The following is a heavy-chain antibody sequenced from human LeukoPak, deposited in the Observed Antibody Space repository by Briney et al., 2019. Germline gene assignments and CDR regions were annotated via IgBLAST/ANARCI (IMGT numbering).Heavy chain of an antibody. J-gene: IGHJ4*02. Sequence: PSETLSLTCTVSGGSISSYYWSWIRQPPGKGLEWVGYISYSGSTNYNPSLKSRVTISVDTSKNQFSLKLSSVTAADTAIYYCARDGRAGSLFAYWGQGTLVTVSS. CDR1: GGSISSYY. D-gene: IGHD6-19*01. V-gene: IGHV4-59*01. CDR3: ARDGRAGSLFAY. CDR2: ISYSGST.